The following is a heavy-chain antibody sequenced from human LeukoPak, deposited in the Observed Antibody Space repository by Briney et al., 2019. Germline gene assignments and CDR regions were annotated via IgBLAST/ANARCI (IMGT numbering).Heavy chain of an antibody. Sequence: SQTLSLTCTVSGGSISSGGYYWSWIRQHPGKGLEWIGYIYYSGNTYYNPSLKSRVTISVDTSKNQFSLKLNSVTAADTAVYYCARGTISSSWFDYWGQGTLVTVSS. CDR3: ARGTISSSWFDY. CDR1: GGSISSGGYY. D-gene: IGHD6-13*01. CDR2: IYYSGNT. J-gene: IGHJ4*02. V-gene: IGHV4-31*03.